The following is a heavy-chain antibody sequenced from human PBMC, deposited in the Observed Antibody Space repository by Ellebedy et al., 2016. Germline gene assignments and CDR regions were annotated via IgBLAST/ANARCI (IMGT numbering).Heavy chain of an antibody. V-gene: IGHV4-39*01. Sequence: SETLSLTCTVSGDSISSSSFCWGWIRQPPGKGLEWIGTINCSGSTYYNPSLKSRVTISVDTSKNQFSLKLSSVTAADTAVYYCARLCGSYCYYGMDVWGQGTTVTVSS. CDR3: ARLCGSYCYYGMDV. D-gene: IGHD1-26*01. J-gene: IGHJ6*02. CDR1: GDSISSSSFC. CDR2: INCSGST.